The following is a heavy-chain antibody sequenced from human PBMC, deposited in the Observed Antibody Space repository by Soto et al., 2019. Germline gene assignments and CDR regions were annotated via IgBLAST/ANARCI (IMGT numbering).Heavy chain of an antibody. J-gene: IGHJ4*02. CDR1: GFPFSSYA. CDR3: AKSPNFYCSSYHCYKYYFDY. V-gene: IGHV3-23*01. Sequence: GGSLRLSCAASGFPFSSYAMSWVRQTPEKGLEWVAGISGGGSDKYYADFVRGRFTISRDNSRNTLYLQMNSLRTEDTAVYYCAKSPNFYCSSYHCYKYYFDYWGQGTLVTVSS. D-gene: IGHD2-2*01. CDR2: ISGGGSDK.